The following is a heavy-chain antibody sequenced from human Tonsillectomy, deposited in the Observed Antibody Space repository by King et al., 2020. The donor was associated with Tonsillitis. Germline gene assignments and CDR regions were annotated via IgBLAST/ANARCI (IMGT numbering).Heavy chain of an antibody. V-gene: IGHV4-4*02. J-gene: IGHJ3*02. CDR2: IFHSGST. CDR1: GGSISSSNW. Sequence: VQLQESGPGLMKPSGTLSRTCAVSGGSISSSNWWSWVRQPPGKGLEWIWEIFHSGSTNYNPSLKSRVTISVDKSRNQLSLKLTSVTAADTAVYYCARPDIVGLHGCFDIWGQGKMVTVSS. D-gene: IGHD1-26*01. CDR3: ARPDIVGLHGCFDI.